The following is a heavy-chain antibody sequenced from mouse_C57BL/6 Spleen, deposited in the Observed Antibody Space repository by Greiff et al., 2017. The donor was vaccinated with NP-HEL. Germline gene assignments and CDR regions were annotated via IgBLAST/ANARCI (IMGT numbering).Heavy chain of an antibody. Sequence: DVHLVESGGGLVKPGGSLKLSCAASGFTFSDYGMHWVRQAPEKGLEWVAYISSGSSTIYYADTVKGRFTISRDNAKNTLFLQMTSLRSEDTAMYYCARNDYDEGAWFAYWGQGTLVTVSA. J-gene: IGHJ3*01. V-gene: IGHV5-17*01. CDR2: ISSGSSTI. D-gene: IGHD2-4*01. CDR1: GFTFSDYG. CDR3: ARNDYDEGAWFAY.